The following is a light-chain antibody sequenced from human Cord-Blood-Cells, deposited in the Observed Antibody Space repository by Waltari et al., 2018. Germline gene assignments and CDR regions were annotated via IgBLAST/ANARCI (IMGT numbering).Light chain of an antibody. CDR2: DVS. J-gene: IGLJ2*01. Sequence: QSALTQPRSVSGSPGQSVTISCTGTSSDVGGSNYVSWYQQHPAKAPKLMMYDVSKRPSGVPDRFAGSKSGNTASLTISGLQAEDEADYYCCSYAGSYTFRFGGGTKLTVL. V-gene: IGLV2-11*01. CDR3: CSYAGSYTFR. CDR1: SSDVGGSNY.